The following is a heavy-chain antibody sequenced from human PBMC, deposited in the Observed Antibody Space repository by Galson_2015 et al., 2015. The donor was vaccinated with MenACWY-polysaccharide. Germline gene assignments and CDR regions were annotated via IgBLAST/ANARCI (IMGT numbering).Heavy chain of an antibody. Sequence: SLRLSCTASGFTFSDYYMSWLRQAPGKGLEWVSYISSSGSTIYYADSVKGRFTISRDNAKNSLYLQMNSLRAEDTAVYYCARDEGTGTTRKYYYGMDVWGQGTTVTVSS. CDR1: GFTFSDYY. V-gene: IGHV3-11*04. J-gene: IGHJ6*02. CDR2: ISSSGSTI. D-gene: IGHD1-7*01. CDR3: ARDEGTGTTRKYYYGMDV.